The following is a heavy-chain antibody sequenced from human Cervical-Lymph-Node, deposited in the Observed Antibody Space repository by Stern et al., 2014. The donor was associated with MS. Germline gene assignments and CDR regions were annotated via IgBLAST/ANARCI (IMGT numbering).Heavy chain of an antibody. CDR2: MSPGYSET. Sequence: EVQLVESGAALIRPGESLKISCKGSGFKFSIYWIACVRQMPGEGLEWMGIMSPGYSETRYSPSFQGQVTMSADKYTSTAYLQWSSLNASDTAMYFCARQTTAWASDVWGQGTLVTVSS. CDR1: GFKFSIYW. V-gene: IGHV5-51*01. D-gene: IGHD1-14*01. CDR3: ARQTTAWASDV. J-gene: IGHJ4*02.